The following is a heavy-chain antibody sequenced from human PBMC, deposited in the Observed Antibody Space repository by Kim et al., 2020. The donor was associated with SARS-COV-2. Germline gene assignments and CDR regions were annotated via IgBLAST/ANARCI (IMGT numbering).Heavy chain of an antibody. V-gene: IGHV1-8*01. Sequence: ASVKVSCKASGYTFTSYDINWVRQATGQGLEWMGWMNPNSGNTGYAQKFQGRVTMTRNTSISTAYMELSSLRSEDTAVYYCARGAYDSSGYYYYYYYYGMDVWGQGTTVTVSS. CDR2: MNPNSGNT. CDR3: ARGAYDSSGYYYYYYYYGMDV. D-gene: IGHD3-22*01. CDR1: GYTFTSYD. J-gene: IGHJ6*02.